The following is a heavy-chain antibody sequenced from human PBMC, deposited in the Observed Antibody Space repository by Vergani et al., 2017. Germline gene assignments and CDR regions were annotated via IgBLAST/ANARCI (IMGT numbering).Heavy chain of an antibody. Sequence: QVQLVESGGGVVQRGGSLRLSCATSGFTLSNYDMQWVRQAPGKGLEFVAFIQFDGSNQYYADSVKGRFTLSRDFSKNTLYLQMNSLRTDDTAKYYCAKHFRGWGSDSWGQGTQVMVSS. CDR2: IQFDGSNQ. J-gene: IGHJ4*02. V-gene: IGHV3-30*02. D-gene: IGHD3-16*01. CDR3: AKHFRGWGSDS. CDR1: GFTLSNYD.